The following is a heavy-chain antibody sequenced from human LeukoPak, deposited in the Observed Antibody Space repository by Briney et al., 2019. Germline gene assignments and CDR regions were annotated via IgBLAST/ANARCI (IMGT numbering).Heavy chain of an antibody. D-gene: IGHD6-13*01. J-gene: IGHJ6*03. Sequence: PSETLSLTCAVYGGSFSGYYWSWIRQPPGKGREWMGEINHSGSTNYNPSLKSRVTISVDTSKDQFSLKLSSVTAADTAVYYCARGFSSSWHLRTYYYYYMDVWGKGTTVTVSS. CDR1: GGSFSGYY. CDR2: INHSGST. V-gene: IGHV4-34*01. CDR3: ARGFSSSWHLRTYYYYYMDV.